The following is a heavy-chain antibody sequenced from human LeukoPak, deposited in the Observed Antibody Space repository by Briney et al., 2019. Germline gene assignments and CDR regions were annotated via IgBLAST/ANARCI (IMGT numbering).Heavy chain of an antibody. CDR1: GGSISSSSYY. J-gene: IGHJ5*02. D-gene: IGHD6-13*01. V-gene: IGHV4-39*01. CDR2: IYYSGST. CDR3: ARPHSSSWYAS. Sequence: SETLSLTCTVSGGSISSSSYYWGWIRQPPGKGLEWIGSIYYSGSTYYNPSLKSRVTISVDTSKNQFSLKLSSVTAADTAVYYCARPHSSSWYASWGRGTLVTVSS.